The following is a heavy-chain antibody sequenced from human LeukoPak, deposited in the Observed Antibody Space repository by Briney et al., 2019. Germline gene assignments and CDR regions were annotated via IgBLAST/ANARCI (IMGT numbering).Heavy chain of an antibody. CDR1: GGSIGSYY. J-gene: IGHJ4*02. CDR2: IYYSGST. CDR3: ARTGLWFGEDQTYYFDY. V-gene: IGHV4-59*01. D-gene: IGHD3-10*01. Sequence: SETLSLTCTVSGGSIGSYYWSWIRQPPGKGLEWIGYIYYSGSTNYNPSLKSRVTISVDTSKNQFSLKLSSVTAADTAVYYCARTGLWFGEDQTYYFDYWGQGTLVTVSS.